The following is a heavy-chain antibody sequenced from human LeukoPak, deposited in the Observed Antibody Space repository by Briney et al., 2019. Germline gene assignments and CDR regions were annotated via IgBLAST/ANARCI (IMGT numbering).Heavy chain of an antibody. CDR1: GFTFSDYY. J-gene: IGHJ4*02. Sequence: KPGGSLRLSCAASGFTFSDYYMSWIRQAPGKGLEWVSYISSSGSTIDYADSVKGRFTISRDNAKDSLYLHMNSLRAEDTAVYYCARFRLTVTTYAHLDYWGQGTLVTVSS. CDR2: ISSSGSTI. CDR3: ARFRLTVTTYAHLDY. V-gene: IGHV3-11*01. D-gene: IGHD4-17*01.